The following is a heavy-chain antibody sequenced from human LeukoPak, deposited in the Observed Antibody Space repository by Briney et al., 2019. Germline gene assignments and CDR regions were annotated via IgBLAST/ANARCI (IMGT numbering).Heavy chain of an antibody. D-gene: IGHD3-9*01. Sequence: GSLRLSCAASGFTFDDYGMSWVRQAPGKGLEWIGEINHSGSTNYNPSLKSRVTISVDTSKNQFSLKLSSVTAADTAVYYCARHGSLRYFDWLFDYWGQGTLVTVSS. CDR1: GFTFDDYG. CDR2: INHSGST. J-gene: IGHJ4*02. CDR3: ARHGSLRYFDWLFDY. V-gene: IGHV4-34*01.